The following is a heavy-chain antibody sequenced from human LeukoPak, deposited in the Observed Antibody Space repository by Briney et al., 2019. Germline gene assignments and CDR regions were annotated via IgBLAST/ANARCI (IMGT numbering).Heavy chain of an antibody. V-gene: IGHV4-34*01. CDR1: GGSFSGYF. CDR3: ARAYKASPLHNAIDS. CDR2: TDHSGTT. D-gene: IGHD1-14*01. J-gene: IGHJ4*02. Sequence: SETLSLTCAVYGGSFSGYFWSWIRQTPGKGLEWIGETDHSGTTNYNPSLKSRAIISPDTSKSQFSLKVNSVTAADTAVYYCARAYKASPLHNAIDSWGQGTLVTVSS.